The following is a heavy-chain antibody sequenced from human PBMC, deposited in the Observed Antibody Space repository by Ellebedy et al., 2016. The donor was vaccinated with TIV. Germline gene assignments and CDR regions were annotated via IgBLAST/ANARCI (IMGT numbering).Heavy chain of an antibody. D-gene: IGHD2-21*02. CDR2: VSPNTGDA. J-gene: IGHJ3*02. CDR1: GYTFINYD. V-gene: IGHV1-8*03. CDR3: ARERATDNDDAFDI. Sequence: ASVKVSCKASGYTFINYDINWVRRATGQGLEWMGWVSPNTGDAGYAQKFQGRVTFTRDTSISTAYMELSSLISEDTAVYYCARERATDNDDAFDIWGQGTVVTVSS.